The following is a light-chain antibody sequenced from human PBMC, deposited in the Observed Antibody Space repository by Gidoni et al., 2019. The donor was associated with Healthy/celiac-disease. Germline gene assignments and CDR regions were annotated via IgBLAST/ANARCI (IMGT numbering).Light chain of an antibody. CDR1: QSVLYNSNNKNY. V-gene: IGKV4-1*01. CDR3: QQYYSTRLT. Sequence: DIVMTQSPDSLAVSLGERATINCKSSQSVLYNSNNKNYLAWYQQKPGQPPKLLIYWASTRESGVPERFSGSGSGTDFTLTISSLQAEDVAVYYCQQYYSTRLTFGGGTKVEIK. CDR2: WAS. J-gene: IGKJ4*01.